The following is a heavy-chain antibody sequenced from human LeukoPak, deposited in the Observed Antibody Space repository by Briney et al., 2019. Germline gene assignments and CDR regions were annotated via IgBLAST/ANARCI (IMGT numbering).Heavy chain of an antibody. CDR3: ARGRVSSSTWYSTYYYYFYMDV. CDR1: GGSISSYY. D-gene: IGHD1-1*01. V-gene: IGHV4-59*01. Sequence: PSETLSLTCTVSGGSISSYYWSWIRQPPGKGLGWIGYIYYSGSTNYNPSLKSRVTISVDTSKNQFSLKLSSVPAADTAVYFCARGRVSSSTWYSTYYYYFYMDVWGKGTTVTVSS. CDR2: IYYSGST. J-gene: IGHJ6*03.